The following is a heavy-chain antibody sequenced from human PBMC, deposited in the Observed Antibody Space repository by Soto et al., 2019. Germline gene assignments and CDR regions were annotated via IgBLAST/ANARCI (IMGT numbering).Heavy chain of an antibody. V-gene: IGHV1-3*01. CDR2: INAANGDT. CDR3: VRRHVSATGIDWFDP. Sequence: ASVKVSCKASGYTFASYGIHWVRQAPGQRLEWMGWINAANGDTKYSPKFQGRVTITRDTSASTAYMELSSLRSEDTAVYYCVRRHVSATGIDWFDPWGQGTLVTVSS. J-gene: IGHJ5*02. CDR1: GYTFASYG. D-gene: IGHD6-13*01.